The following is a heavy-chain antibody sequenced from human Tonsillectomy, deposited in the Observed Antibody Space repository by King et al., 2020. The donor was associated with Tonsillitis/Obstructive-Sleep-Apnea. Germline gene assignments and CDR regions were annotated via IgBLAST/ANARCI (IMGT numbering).Heavy chain of an antibody. CDR2: VYYSGST. CDR3: AGHVVAAATMSVDY. CDR1: GGSVSSSNYY. J-gene: IGHJ4*02. V-gene: IGHV4-39*01. D-gene: IGHD6-13*01. Sequence: QLQESGPGLVKPSETLSLTCTVSGGSVSSSNYYWGWIRQPPGKGLEWIGTVYYSGSTYYNPSLKSRVTMSVDTSKNQFSLKLSSVTAADTAVYYCAGHVVAAATMSVDYWGQGTLVTVSS.